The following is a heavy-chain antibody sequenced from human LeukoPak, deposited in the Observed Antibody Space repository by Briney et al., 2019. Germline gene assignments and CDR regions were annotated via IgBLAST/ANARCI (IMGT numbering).Heavy chain of an antibody. V-gene: IGHV3-23*01. D-gene: IGHD2-15*01. Sequence: GGSLRLSCAVSGFTFSSYAMSWVRQAPGKGLEWVSGISGSGGTTYYADSVKGRFTIFKDNSKNTLYLQMNSLRAEDTAIYYCTKKPGVVEIWGQGTMVTVSS. CDR2: ISGSGGTT. J-gene: IGHJ3*02. CDR3: TKKPGVVEI. CDR1: GFTFSSYA.